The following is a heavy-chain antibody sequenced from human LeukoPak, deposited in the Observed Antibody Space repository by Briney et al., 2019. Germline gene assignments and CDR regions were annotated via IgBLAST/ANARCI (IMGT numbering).Heavy chain of an antibody. CDR1: GYSFTSFW. V-gene: IGHV5-51*01. J-gene: IGHJ5*02. CDR2: IYPGDSDT. CDR3: VRRRSRGGSSTSPGFDP. D-gene: IGHD2-2*01. Sequence: GESLKISCKGSGYSFTSFWIGWVRQMPGKGLEWMGIIYPGDSDTRYSPSFQGQVTLSADKSISTALLQWSSLEAPGPGMYYCVRRRSRGGSSTSPGFDPWGQGTLVTVSS.